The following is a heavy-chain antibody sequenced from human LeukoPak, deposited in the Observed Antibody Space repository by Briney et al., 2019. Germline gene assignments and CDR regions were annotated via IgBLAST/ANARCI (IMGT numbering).Heavy chain of an antibody. CDR3: AKSDPYYSSSWYEYFDY. D-gene: IGHD6-13*01. Sequence: GRSLRLSCAASGFTFSSYGMHWIRQAPGKGLEWVAVISYDGSNKYYADSVKGRFTISRDNSKNTRYLQMNSLRAEDTAVYYCAKSDPYYSSSWYEYFDYWGQGTLVTVSS. V-gene: IGHV3-30*18. CDR1: GFTFSSYG. CDR2: ISYDGSNK. J-gene: IGHJ4*02.